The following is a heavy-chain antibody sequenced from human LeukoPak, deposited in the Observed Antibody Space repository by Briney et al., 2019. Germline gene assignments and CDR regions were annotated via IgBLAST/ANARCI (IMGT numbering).Heavy chain of an antibody. CDR1: GYTFTSYY. CDR2: INPNGGGT. V-gene: IGHV1-46*01. Sequence: ASVKVSCKASGYTFTSYYIHWVRQAPGQGLEWLGLINPNGGGTSYAQKFQGRVTMTRDTSTSTVYMELSSLRCEDTAVYHCARDGGLGMVKGNYYYYMDVWGKGTTVTVSS. J-gene: IGHJ6*03. CDR3: ARDGGLGMVKGNYYYYMDV. D-gene: IGHD3-3*01.